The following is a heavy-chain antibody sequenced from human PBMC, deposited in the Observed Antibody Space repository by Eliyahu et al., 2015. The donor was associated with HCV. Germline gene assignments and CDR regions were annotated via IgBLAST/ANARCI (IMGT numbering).Heavy chain of an antibody. CDR1: GFXXGPYW. D-gene: IGHD1-14*01. V-gene: IGHV3-7*03. CDR3: ARDTLRVERNNMFDI. Sequence: EVQLVQSGGGLVHSGGSLRLSCVAPGFXXGPYWMTWVRQSPGKGLXWVANIKQDGSETFYVDSVEGRFTISRDNAKNSLFLQMNGLRDEDTAVYYCARDTLRVERNNMFDIWGQGTMVTVSS. J-gene: IGHJ3*02. CDR2: IKQDGSET.